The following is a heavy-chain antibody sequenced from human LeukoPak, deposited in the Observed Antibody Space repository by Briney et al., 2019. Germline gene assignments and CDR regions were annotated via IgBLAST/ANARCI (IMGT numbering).Heavy chain of an antibody. V-gene: IGHV4-39*01. CDR3: ARQNTWGFFDY. D-gene: IGHD7-27*01. CDR2: IYYSGST. J-gene: IGHJ4*02. CDR1: GGSISSGGYY. Sequence: SETLSLTCTVSGGSISSGGYYWSWIRQHPGKGLEWIGSIYYSGSTNYNPSLKSRVTISVDTSKNQFSLNLSSVTAADTAVYYCARQNTWGFFDYWGQGTLVTVSS.